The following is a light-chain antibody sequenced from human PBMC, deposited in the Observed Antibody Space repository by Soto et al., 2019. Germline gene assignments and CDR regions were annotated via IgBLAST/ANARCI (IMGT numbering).Light chain of an antibody. CDR1: QSVSSN. CDR3: QQYGSSPWT. CDR2: GAS. J-gene: IGKJ1*01. V-gene: IGKV3-20*01. Sequence: EILMTQSPDTLSVSPGERVTLSCRASQSVSSNLAWYQQKPGQAPRLLIYGASSRATGIPDRFSGSGSGTDFTLTISRLEPEDFAVYYCQQYGSSPWTFGQGTKVDIK.